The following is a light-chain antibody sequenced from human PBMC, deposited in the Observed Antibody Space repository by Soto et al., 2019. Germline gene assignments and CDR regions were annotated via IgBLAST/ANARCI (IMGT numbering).Light chain of an antibody. CDR2: AAS. J-gene: IGKJ4*01. Sequence: IHTTQSPVLLPASVGDRAPIPCRASQSISSYVNWSQQKPGKAPKLRIDAASSLQSGVPSRGSGSGSGTDFTLTISSLQPEDFATYYGQQSYSTPLTVGGGTKVEIK. CDR3: QQSYSTPLT. CDR1: QSISSY. V-gene: IGKV1-39*01.